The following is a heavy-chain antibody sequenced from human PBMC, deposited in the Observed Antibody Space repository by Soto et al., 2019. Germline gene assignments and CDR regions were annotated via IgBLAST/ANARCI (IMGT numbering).Heavy chain of an antibody. V-gene: IGHV3-23*01. CDR2: ISGSGGST. CDR1: GFTFSSYA. D-gene: IGHD3-3*01. Sequence: EVQLLESGGGLVQPGGSLRLSCAASGFTFSSYAMSWVRQAPGKGLEWVSAISGSGGSTYYADYVKGRFTISRDNSKIPLYLQMNSLRAEDTAVYYCAKSASRFLEWLLYFDYWGQGTLVTVSS. J-gene: IGHJ4*02. CDR3: AKSASRFLEWLLYFDY.